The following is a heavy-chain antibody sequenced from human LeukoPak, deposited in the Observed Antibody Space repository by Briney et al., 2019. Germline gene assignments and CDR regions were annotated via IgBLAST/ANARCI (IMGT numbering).Heavy chain of an antibody. J-gene: IGHJ4*02. CDR3: TRGSGSYYGSYDY. CDR1: GGSISSYY. CDR2: IYYSGST. Sequence: SETLSLTCTVSGGSISSYYWSWIRQPPGKGLEWIGYIYYSGSTNYNPSLKSRVTISVDTSKNQFSLKLSSVTAADTAVYYCTRGSGSYYGSYDYWGQGTLVTVSS. D-gene: IGHD3-10*01. V-gene: IGHV4-59*01.